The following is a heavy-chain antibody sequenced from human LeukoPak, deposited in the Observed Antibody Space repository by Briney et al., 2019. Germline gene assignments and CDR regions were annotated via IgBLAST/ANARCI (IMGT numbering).Heavy chain of an antibody. CDR1: GFTFSSYA. Sequence: GGSLRLSCAASGFTFSSYAMSWVRQAPGKGLEWVAFTRYDGSNKYYADSVKGRFTISRDNSKNTLYLQMNSLRAEDTAVYYCAKDRGTGYSYGYNDYWGQGTLVTVSS. V-gene: IGHV3-30*02. J-gene: IGHJ4*02. CDR2: TRYDGSNK. CDR3: AKDRGTGYSYGYNDY. D-gene: IGHD5-18*01.